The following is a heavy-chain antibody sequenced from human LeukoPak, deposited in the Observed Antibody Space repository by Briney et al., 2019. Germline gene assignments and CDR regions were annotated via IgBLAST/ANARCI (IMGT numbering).Heavy chain of an antibody. CDR3: ARARYCTNGVCSSFDY. CDR1: GFTFSSYA. Sequence: EGSLRLSCAASGFTFSSYAMHWVRQAPGKGLEWVAVISYDGSNKYYADSVKGRFTISRDNSKNTLYLQMNSLRAEDTAVYYCARARYCTNGVCSSFDYWGQGTLVTVSS. D-gene: IGHD2-8*01. J-gene: IGHJ4*02. V-gene: IGHV3-30-3*01. CDR2: ISYDGSNK.